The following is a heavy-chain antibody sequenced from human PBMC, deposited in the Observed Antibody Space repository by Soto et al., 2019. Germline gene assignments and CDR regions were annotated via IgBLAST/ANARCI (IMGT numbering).Heavy chain of an antibody. Sequence: QLQLQESGPGLVKPSETLSLTCTVSGDSFSSSGHYWGWIRQPPGKGLEWIGSVSYSGYTYDNPSLKSRVTIYVDTSKNQFSLNLASVTAADTAVYYCARYYDTFDSWGQGTLVTVSS. V-gene: IGHV4-39*01. J-gene: IGHJ4*02. D-gene: IGHD3-22*01. CDR2: VSYSGYT. CDR3: ARYYDTFDS. CDR1: GDSFSSSGHY.